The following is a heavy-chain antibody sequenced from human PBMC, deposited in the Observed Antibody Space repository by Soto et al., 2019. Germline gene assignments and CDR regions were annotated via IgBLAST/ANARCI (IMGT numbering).Heavy chain of an antibody. J-gene: IGHJ4*02. CDR2: IYYSGST. V-gene: IGHV4-59*01. CDR3: ARTSSYYDILTGWYFDY. Sequence: TSETLSLTCTVSGGSISSYYWSWIRQPPGKGLEWIGYIYYSGSTNYNPSLKSRVTISVDTSKNQFSLKLSSVTAADTAVYYCARTSSYYDILTGWYFDYWGQGTLVIVSS. D-gene: IGHD3-9*01. CDR1: GGSISSYY.